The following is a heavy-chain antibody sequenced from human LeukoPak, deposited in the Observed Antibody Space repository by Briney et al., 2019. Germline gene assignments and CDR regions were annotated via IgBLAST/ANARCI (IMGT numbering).Heavy chain of an antibody. Sequence: SETLSLTCAVYGGSFSGYYWSWIRQPPGKGLEWIGEINHSGSTNYNPSLKSRVTISVDTSKNQFSLKLSSVTAADTGVYYCARGVVRGVNPYYYYYGMDVWGQGTTVTVSS. J-gene: IGHJ6*02. CDR1: GGSFSGYY. CDR3: ARGVVRGVNPYYYYYGMDV. D-gene: IGHD3-10*01. V-gene: IGHV4-34*01. CDR2: INHSGST.